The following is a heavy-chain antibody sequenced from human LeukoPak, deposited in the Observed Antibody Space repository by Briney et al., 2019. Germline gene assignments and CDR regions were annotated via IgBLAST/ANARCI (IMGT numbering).Heavy chain of an antibody. CDR3: ARDREWLSI. CDR1: GYTFTSYD. D-gene: IGHD3-3*01. V-gene: IGHV1-8*03. CDR2: MNPDSGNT. J-gene: IGHJ4*02. Sequence: ASVKVSCKASGYTFTSYDINWVRQATGQGLEWMGWMNPDSGNTGYAQNFQGRVTITRNTSISTVYMELSSLRSEDTAVYYCARDREWLSIWGQGTLVTVSS.